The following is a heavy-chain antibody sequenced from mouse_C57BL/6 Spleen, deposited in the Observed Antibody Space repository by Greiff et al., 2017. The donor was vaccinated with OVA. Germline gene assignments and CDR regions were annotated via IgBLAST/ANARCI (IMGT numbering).Heavy chain of an antibody. CDR1: GYTFTSYW. CDR2: IDPSDSYT. V-gene: IGHV1-69*01. Sequence: QVQLKQPGAELVMPGASVKLSCKASGYTFTSYWMHWVKQRPGQGLEWIGEIDPSDSYTNYNQKFKGKSTLTVDKSSSTAYMQLSSLTSEDSAVYYCARGRIYGSSYCWYFDVWGTGTTVTVSS. D-gene: IGHD1-1*01. J-gene: IGHJ1*03. CDR3: ARGRIYGSSYCWYFDV.